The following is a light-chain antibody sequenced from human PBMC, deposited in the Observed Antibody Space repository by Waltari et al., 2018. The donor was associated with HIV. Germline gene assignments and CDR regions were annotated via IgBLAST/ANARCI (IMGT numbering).Light chain of an antibody. CDR1: QSIGRY. V-gene: IGKV1-39*01. CDR3: QQSTSTPLT. Sequence: DIQMTQSPSSLSASVGDRVTITCRASQSIGRYLNWYQQKPGKAPKLLIYAASSLQSGVPPRFSGSGSGTDFTLAISSLQPEDFATYYCQQSTSTPLTFGGGT. J-gene: IGKJ4*01. CDR2: AAS.